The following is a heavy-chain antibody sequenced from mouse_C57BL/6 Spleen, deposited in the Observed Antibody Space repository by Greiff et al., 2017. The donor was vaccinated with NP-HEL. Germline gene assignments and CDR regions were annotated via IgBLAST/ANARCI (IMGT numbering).Heavy chain of an antibody. CDR1: GYTFTSYW. CDR2: IHPNSGST. Sequence: QVQLQQPGAELVKPGASVKLSCKASGYTFTSYWMHWVKQRPGQGLEWIGMIHPNSGSTNYNEKFKSKATLTVDKSSSTAYMQLSSLTSEDSAVHYCARITTASKGWYFDVWGTGTTVTVSS. V-gene: IGHV1-64*01. CDR3: ARITTASKGWYFDV. J-gene: IGHJ1*03. D-gene: IGHD1-2*01.